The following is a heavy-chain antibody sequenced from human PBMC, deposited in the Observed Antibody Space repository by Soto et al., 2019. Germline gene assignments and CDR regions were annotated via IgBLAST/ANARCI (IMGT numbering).Heavy chain of an antibody. CDR1: GGSISSYY. J-gene: IGHJ5*02. Sequence: PSETLSLTCTVSGGSISSYYWSWIRQPPGKGLEWIGYIYYSGSTNYNPSLKSRVTISVDTSKNQFSLKLSSVTAADPAVYHCARDLRGYSYGYVDPWGQGTLVTVSS. D-gene: IGHD5-18*01. CDR3: ARDLRGYSYGYVDP. CDR2: IYYSGST. V-gene: IGHV4-59*01.